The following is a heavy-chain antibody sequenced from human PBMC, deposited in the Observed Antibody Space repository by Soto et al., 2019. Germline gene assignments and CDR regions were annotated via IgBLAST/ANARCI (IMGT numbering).Heavy chain of an antibody. J-gene: IGHJ5*02. V-gene: IGHV1-8*01. D-gene: IGHD4-17*01. CDR3: ARGIKYGDYSRWFDP. CDR1: GYTFTSYD. Sequence: QVQLVQSGAEVKKPGASVKVSCKASGYTFTSYDINWVRQATGQGFEYLGWMNPNNGNTGYVKKFQGRVTMTRDTSMSTAYMELSSPRSEDTAVYYCARGIKYGDYSRWFDPWGPGTLVTVSS. CDR2: MNPNNGNT.